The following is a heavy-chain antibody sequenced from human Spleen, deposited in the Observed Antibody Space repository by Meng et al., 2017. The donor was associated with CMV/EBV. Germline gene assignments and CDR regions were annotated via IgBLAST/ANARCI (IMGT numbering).Heavy chain of an antibody. CDR1: GGSTSSDSYY. J-gene: IGHJ2*01. D-gene: IGHD3-3*01. CDR2: IHYIGST. V-gene: IGHV4-39*01. CDR3: ARRGYDDWYFDL. Sequence: SETLSLTCTVSGGSTSSDSYYWGWIRQPPGKGLEWIGSIHYIGSTYYNPSLKSRVTMSVDTSKNQFSLKLSSVTAADTAVYYCARRGYDDWYFDLWGRGTLVTVSS.